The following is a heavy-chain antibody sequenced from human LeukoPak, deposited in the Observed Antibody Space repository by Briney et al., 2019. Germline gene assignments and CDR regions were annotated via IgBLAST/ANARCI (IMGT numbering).Heavy chain of an antibody. D-gene: IGHD5-24*01. J-gene: IGHJ4*02. V-gene: IGHV4-34*01. Sequence: KPSETLSLTCAVYGGSLNDYYWSWIRQSPGKGLEWLGEITHGGSTNYNPSLKSRVTISLDASKNQFSLKLSSVTAADTAMYYCARRVATKPKYFFDSWGQGTLVTVSS. CDR3: ARRVATKPKYFFDS. CDR2: ITHGGST. CDR1: GGSLNDYY.